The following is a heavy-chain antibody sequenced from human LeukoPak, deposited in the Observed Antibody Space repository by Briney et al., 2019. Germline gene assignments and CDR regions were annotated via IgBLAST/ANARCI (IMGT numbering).Heavy chain of an antibody. Sequence: GGSLRLSCAASGFTVRSNYMSWVRQAPGKGLEWVSVLYSGGSTYYADSVKGRFTISRENSKNTLYLQMNSLRAEDTAVYYCARIIAAADYYFDYWGQGTLVTVSS. CDR1: GFTVRSNY. D-gene: IGHD6-13*01. J-gene: IGHJ4*02. CDR3: ARIIAAADYYFDY. CDR2: LYSGGST. V-gene: IGHV3-53*01.